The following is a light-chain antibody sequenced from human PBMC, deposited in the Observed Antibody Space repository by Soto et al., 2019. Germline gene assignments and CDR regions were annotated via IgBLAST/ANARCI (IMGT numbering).Light chain of an antibody. CDR3: QQRSNWPPT. J-gene: IGKJ1*01. Sequence: EIVMTQSPSTLSVSPGERATLSCRASHSVSSSYLAWYQQKPGQAPRLLIYDASNRATGIPARFSGSGSGTDFTLTISSLEPEDFAVYYCQQRSNWPPTFGQGTKVDI. CDR1: HSVSSSY. V-gene: IGKV3-11*01. CDR2: DAS.